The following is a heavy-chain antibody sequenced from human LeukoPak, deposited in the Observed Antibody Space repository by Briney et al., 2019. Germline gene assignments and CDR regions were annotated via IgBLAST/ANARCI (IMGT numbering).Heavy chain of an antibody. Sequence: GGSLRLSCAAPGFTFSSYYMSWVRQAPGKGLEWVANIKQDGDEKHYVDSVKGRFTISRDNAKSSLYLEMSSLRAEDTAVYYCARDPRGSEYSHFDSWGQGTQVTVSS. J-gene: IGHJ4*02. CDR3: ARDPRGSEYSHFDS. V-gene: IGHV3-7*01. CDR1: GFTFSSYY. CDR2: IKQDGDEK. D-gene: IGHD3-10*01.